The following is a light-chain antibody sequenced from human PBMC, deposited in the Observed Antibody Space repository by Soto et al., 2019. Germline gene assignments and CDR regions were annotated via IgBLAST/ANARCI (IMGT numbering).Light chain of an antibody. J-gene: IGKJ2*01. Sequence: EVVLTQSPAPLSLSPGERATLSCRASQSVDSSFAWYEQKLGQAPRLLIYDASNRATGIPGRFSGSGSGTDFTLTISSLEPEDFAVYYCQQRGAFGQGTKVEIK. CDR1: QSVDSS. V-gene: IGKV3-11*01. CDR2: DAS. CDR3: QQRGA.